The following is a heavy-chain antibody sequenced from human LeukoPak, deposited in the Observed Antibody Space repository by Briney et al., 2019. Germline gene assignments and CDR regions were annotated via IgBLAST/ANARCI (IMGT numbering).Heavy chain of an antibody. Sequence: GGSLRLSCVASGFTFSYYSMNWVRQAPGKGLEWVSSISRDSNNIYYADSVEGRVTISRDNAKNSLYLQMNSLRAEDTAVYYCARDPSILAFDIWGQGTMVTVSS. J-gene: IGHJ3*02. D-gene: IGHD6-6*01. CDR1: GFTFSYYS. CDR2: ISRDSNNI. V-gene: IGHV3-21*01. CDR3: ARDPSILAFDI.